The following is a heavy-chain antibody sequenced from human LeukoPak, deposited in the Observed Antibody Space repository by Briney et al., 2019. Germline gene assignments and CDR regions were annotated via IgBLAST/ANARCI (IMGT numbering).Heavy chain of an antibody. D-gene: IGHD6-13*01. CDR3: AKEWGIAAAGSLDH. V-gene: IGHV3-30*02. Sequence: PGGSLRLSCAASGFTFSSYGMHWVRQAPGKGLEWVAFIRYDGSNKYYADSVKGRFTISRDNSKNTLYLQMNSLRAEDTAVYYCAKEWGIAAAGSLDHWGQGTLVTVSS. CDR2: IRYDGSNK. CDR1: GFTFSSYG. J-gene: IGHJ4*02.